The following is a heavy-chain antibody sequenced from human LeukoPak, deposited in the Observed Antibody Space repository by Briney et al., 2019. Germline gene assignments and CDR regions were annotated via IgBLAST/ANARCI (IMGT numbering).Heavy chain of an antibody. V-gene: IGHV3-9*01. CDR2: ISWNSGSI. J-gene: IGHJ6*03. Sequence: GRSLRLSCAASGFTFDDYAMHWVRQAPGKGLEWVSGISWNSGSIGYADSVKGRFTTSRDNAKNSLYLQMNSLRAEDTALYYCAKDIGGYYYYMDVWGKGTTVTVSS. D-gene: IGHD3-16*01. CDR3: AKDIGGYYYYMDV. CDR1: GFTFDDYA.